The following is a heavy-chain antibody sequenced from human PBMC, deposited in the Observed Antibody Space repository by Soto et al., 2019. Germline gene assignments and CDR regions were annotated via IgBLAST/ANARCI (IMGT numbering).Heavy chain of an antibody. CDR3: ARHAGNSWKGDYFDY. D-gene: IGHD6-13*01. V-gene: IGHV5-51*01. CDR2: IDPNDSQT. J-gene: IGHJ4*02. CDR1: GYSFSSSW. Sequence: GESLKISCQASGYSFSSSWIGWVRQMPGKGLEWTGIIDPNDSQTIYSPSFQGQVTISADKSIDTAYLQWSSLKTSDTAMYYCARHAGNSWKGDYFDYWGQGALVTVSS.